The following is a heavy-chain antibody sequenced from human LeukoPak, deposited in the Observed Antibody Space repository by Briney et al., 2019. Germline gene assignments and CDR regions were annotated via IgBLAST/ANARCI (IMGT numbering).Heavy chain of an antibody. Sequence: GGSLRLSCAASGFTFSSYGMNWVRQAPGKGLEWVAVISYDGSNKYYADSVKGRFTISRDNSKNTLYLQMNSLRAEDTAVYYCAAAAGTRMLGVSHYWGQGTLVTVSS. CDR3: AAAAGTRMLGVSHY. J-gene: IGHJ4*02. CDR2: ISYDGSNK. CDR1: GFTFSSYG. V-gene: IGHV3-30*03. D-gene: IGHD6-13*01.